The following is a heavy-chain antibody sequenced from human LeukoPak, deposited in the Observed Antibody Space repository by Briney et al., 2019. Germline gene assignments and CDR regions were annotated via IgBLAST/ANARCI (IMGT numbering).Heavy chain of an antibody. CDR3: ARHKGYYGSRTTGLDY. V-gene: IGHV5-51*01. D-gene: IGHD3-10*01. CDR2: IYPGDSDT. Sequence: GESLKISCKTSGYTFSIFWIGWVRQMPGKGLEWIGMIYPGDSDTRYSPSFQGQVTISADKSTNTAYLQWGSLKASDTAMCYCARHKGYYGSRTTGLDYWGQGTLVTVS. CDR1: GYTFSIFW. J-gene: IGHJ4*02.